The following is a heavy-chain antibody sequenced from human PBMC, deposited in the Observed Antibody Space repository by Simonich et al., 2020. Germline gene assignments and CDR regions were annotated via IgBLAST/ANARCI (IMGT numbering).Heavy chain of an antibody. CDR3: ARNGLVGILKAFDI. J-gene: IGHJ3*02. CDR2: INPNSGGT. D-gene: IGHD2-21*01. Sequence: QVQLVQSGAEVKKPGASVKVSCKASGYTFTGYYMHWVRQAPGQGLEWMGGINPNSGGTTYAQKFQGRCTMTRYTSISKAYMELSRLRSDDTAVYYCARNGLVGILKAFDIWGQGTMVTVSS. CDR1: GYTFTGYY. V-gene: IGHV1-2*02.